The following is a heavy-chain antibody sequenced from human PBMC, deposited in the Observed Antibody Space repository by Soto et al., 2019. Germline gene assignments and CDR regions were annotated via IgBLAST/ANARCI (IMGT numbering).Heavy chain of an antibody. Sequence: SETLSLTCTVSGGSISSGGYYWSWIRQHPGKGLEWIGYIYYSGSTYYNTSLKSRVTISVDTSNNQFSLKLSSVTAADTAVYNCASLGGYCVSTNCYGYYGMDVWGQGTTVTVSS. V-gene: IGHV4-31*03. D-gene: IGHD2-2*03. CDR2: IYYSGST. J-gene: IGHJ6*02. CDR3: ASLGGYCVSTNCYGYYGMDV. CDR1: GGSISSGGYY.